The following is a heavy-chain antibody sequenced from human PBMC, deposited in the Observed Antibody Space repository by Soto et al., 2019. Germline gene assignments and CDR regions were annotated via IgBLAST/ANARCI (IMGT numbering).Heavy chain of an antibody. CDR1: AFICSSYD. Sequence: PGGSLRLSCEAPAFICSSYDISWVRQAPGKGLEWVSTILVDGRTFYVDSVKVRFTIPRDTSQNTVYLQMNSLTAGDTALYYCAKATATGGGAFDVCGQGTMVTVSS. CDR2: ILVDGRT. CDR3: AKATATGGGAFDV. D-gene: IGHD2-8*02. J-gene: IGHJ3*01. V-gene: IGHV3-23*01.